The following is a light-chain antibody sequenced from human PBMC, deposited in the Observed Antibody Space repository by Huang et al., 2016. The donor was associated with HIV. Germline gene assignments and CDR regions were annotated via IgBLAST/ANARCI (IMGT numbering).Light chain of an antibody. Sequence: ILTQSPGSLSLSPGDRVTLSCRASQSVDSGYVAWYHQKPGQSPRLIVYGTASRASCIPSRVSGSGSGRGFSLTISGLESEDFGVYYCHQYGSSMATFGQGTKVDI. CDR1: QSVDSGY. CDR3: HQYGSSMAT. V-gene: IGKV3-20*01. CDR2: GTA. J-gene: IGKJ2*01.